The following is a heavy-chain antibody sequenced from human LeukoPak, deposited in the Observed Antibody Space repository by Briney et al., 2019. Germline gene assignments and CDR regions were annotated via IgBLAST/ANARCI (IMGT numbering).Heavy chain of an antibody. CDR1: GGTFSSYT. Sequence: ASVKVSCKASGGTFSSYTISWVRQAPGQGLEWMGWMNPNSGNTGYAQKFQGRVTITRNTSISTAYMELSSLRSEDTAVYYCARELLWFGESNFDYWGQGTLVTVSS. D-gene: IGHD3-10*01. V-gene: IGHV1-8*03. J-gene: IGHJ4*02. CDR2: MNPNSGNT. CDR3: ARELLWFGESNFDY.